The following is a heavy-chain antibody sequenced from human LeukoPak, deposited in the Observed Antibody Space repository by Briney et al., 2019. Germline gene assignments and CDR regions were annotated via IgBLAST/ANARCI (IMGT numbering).Heavy chain of an antibody. J-gene: IGHJ4*02. CDR3: ARVGLATIDY. V-gene: IGHV4-39*01. CDR1: GGSISSSSYY. Sequence: SETLSLTCTVSGGSISSSSYYWGWIRQPPGKGLEWIGSIYYSGSTYYNPSLKSRVTISVDTSKNQFSLKLSSVTTADTAVYYCARVGLATIDYWGQGTLVTVSS. CDR2: IYYSGST. D-gene: IGHD5-24*01.